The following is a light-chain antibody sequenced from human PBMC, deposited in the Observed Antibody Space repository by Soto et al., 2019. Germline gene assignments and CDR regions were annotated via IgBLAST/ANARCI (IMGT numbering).Light chain of an antibody. CDR1: QSVSSD. V-gene: IGKV3-11*01. Sequence: EIVLTQSPATLSLSPGERATLSCRARQSVSSDLAWYQQKPGQAPRLLIYDASNRATDIPARFSGSGSGTDFTLTISSLEPEDFAVYYCQQRSNWPWTFGQGTKVEIK. CDR3: QQRSNWPWT. CDR2: DAS. J-gene: IGKJ1*01.